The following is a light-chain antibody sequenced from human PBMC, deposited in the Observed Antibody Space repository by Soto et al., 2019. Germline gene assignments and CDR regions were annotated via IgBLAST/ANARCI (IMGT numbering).Light chain of an antibody. CDR1: QSVSGN. CDR3: QQYNYRPPA. V-gene: IGKV3-15*01. Sequence: EIVMTQSPATLSVSPGERAALSCRASQSVSGNLAWYQQTPGQAPRLLIYGASTRATGIPARFSGSGFGTEFTLTISSLKXEDFAVYYCQQYNYRPPAFGQGTRLEIK. J-gene: IGKJ5*01. CDR2: GAS.